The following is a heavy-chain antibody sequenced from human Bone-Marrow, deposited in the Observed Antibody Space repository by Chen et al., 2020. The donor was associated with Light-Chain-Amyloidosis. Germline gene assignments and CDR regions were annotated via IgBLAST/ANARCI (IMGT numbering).Heavy chain of an antibody. D-gene: IGHD5-12*01. V-gene: IGHV5-51*01. CDR3: AGRRDGYNFDY. J-gene: IGHJ4*02. Sequence: EVQLEQSGPEVKKPGESLKISCKGSGYTFPNYWIGWVRQMPGKGLEWMGVIYPDDSDARYSPAFEGQVTISADKSITTAYLQWRSLKASDTAMYYCAGRRDGYNFDYWGQGTLVIVSS. CDR2: IYPDDSDA. CDR1: GYTFPNYW.